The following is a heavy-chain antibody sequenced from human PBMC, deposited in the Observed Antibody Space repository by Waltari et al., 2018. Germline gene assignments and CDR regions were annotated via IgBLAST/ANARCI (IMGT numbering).Heavy chain of an antibody. D-gene: IGHD1-26*01. Sequence: EVQLVESGGGLVQPGGSLRLSCVASTFTLNNYWVSWVRQAPGKGLEWLGNRDEDGSVTNYVSSVKGRFSFSRNNVEKTLYLHMNSLRVEDTAVYYCARDPGSGACDIWGQGAMVTVSS. J-gene: IGHJ3*02. CDR2: RDEDGSVT. CDR3: ARDPGSGACDI. V-gene: IGHV3-7*01. CDR1: TFTLNNYW.